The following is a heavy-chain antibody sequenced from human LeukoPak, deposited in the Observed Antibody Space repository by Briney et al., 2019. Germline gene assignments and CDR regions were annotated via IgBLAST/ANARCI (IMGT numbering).Heavy chain of an antibody. CDR2: ISSSGRNI. CDR1: GFTFSDYT. J-gene: IGHJ4*02. D-gene: IGHD3-22*01. Sequence: PGGSLRLSCAASGFTFSDYTINWVRQAPGKGLEWISSISSSGRNIFYADSVKGRFTVSRDNAKNSLSLQMNSLRGEDTAVYYCARDVALSTYHFDSSGLLDYWGQGTLVTVSS. V-gene: IGHV3-21*01. CDR3: ARDVALSTYHFDSSGLLDY.